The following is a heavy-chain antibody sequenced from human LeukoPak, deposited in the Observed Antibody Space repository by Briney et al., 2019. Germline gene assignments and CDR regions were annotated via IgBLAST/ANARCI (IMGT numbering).Heavy chain of an antibody. CDR3: ASRAQRKTHTDY. V-gene: IGHV4-39*01. Sequence: PSETLSLTCTVSGGSISNSNYYWGWIRQPPGKGLEWIGSIYYSGSTSYNPSLKSRVTISVDTSKNQFSLKLSSVTAADTAVYYCASRAQRKTHTDYWGQGTLVTVSS. CDR1: GGSISNSNYY. CDR2: IYYSGST. D-gene: IGHD2-2*01. J-gene: IGHJ4*02.